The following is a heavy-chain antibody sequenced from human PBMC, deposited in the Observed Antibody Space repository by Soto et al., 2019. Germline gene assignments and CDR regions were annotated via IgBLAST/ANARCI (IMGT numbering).Heavy chain of an antibody. D-gene: IGHD2-8*01. V-gene: IGHV3-30*04. CDR2: ISYDGSNK. Sequence: GGSLRLSCAASGFTFSSYAMHWVRQAPGKGLEWVAVISYDGSNKYYADSVKGRFTISRDNSKNTLYLQMNSLRAEDTAVYYCARAGADIVLMVYAISLDYWGQGTLVTVSS. J-gene: IGHJ4*02. CDR3: ARAGADIVLMVYAISLDY. CDR1: GFTFSSYA.